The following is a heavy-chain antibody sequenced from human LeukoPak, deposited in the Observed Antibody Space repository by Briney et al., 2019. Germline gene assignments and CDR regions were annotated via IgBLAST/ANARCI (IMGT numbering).Heavy chain of an antibody. V-gene: IGHV3-48*03. Sequence: GGSLRLSCAASGFTFSSYEMNWVRQAPGKGLDWVSYISTSGSTIYYADSVKGRFTISRDNAKNSLYLQMNSLRAEDTAVYYCATARGSWPDYFDYWGQGTLVTVSS. CDR1: GFTFSSYE. J-gene: IGHJ4*02. CDR3: ATARGSWPDYFDY. D-gene: IGHD6-13*01. CDR2: ISTSGSTI.